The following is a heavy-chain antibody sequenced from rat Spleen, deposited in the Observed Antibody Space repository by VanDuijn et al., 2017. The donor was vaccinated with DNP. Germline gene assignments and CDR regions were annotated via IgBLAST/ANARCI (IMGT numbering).Heavy chain of an antibody. CDR2: ISASGDNT. Sequence: EVQLVESGGGLVQPGRSLKLSCAASGFTFSDYDMAWVRQAPKKGLEWVAYISASGDNTYYRDSVMGRFTISRDNAKSTLYLQMNSLRSEDTATYYCARHYYDGSYYFDYWGQGVMVTVSS. CDR3: ARHYYDGSYYFDY. V-gene: IGHV5S23*01. D-gene: IGHD1-12*02. J-gene: IGHJ2*01. CDR1: GFTFSDYD.